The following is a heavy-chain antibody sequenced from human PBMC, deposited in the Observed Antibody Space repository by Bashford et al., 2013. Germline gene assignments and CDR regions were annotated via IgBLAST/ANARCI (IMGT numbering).Heavy chain of an antibody. D-gene: IGHD6-13*01. J-gene: IGHJ6*03. V-gene: IGHV3-7*01. CDR3: ARSRYSSHNEYFHYYLDV. CDR1: GFTFSSYW. Sequence: GGSLRLSCAASGFTFSSYWMYWVRQAPGKGLEWVANIKQDGSEKDYADSVKGRITISRDNAKNRLFLQINSLRAEDMAVYYCARSRYSSHNEYFHYYLDVPGGKGTTVTVS. CDR2: IKQDGSEK.